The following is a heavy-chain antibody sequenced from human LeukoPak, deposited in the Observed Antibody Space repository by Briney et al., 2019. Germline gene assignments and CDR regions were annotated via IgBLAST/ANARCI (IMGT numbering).Heavy chain of an antibody. D-gene: IGHD2-15*01. J-gene: IGHJ4*02. V-gene: IGHV3-64*04. CDR2: ISSNGGNT. CDR1: GFTFSNYA. Sequence: GGSLRLSCSASGFTFSNYAMHWVRQAPGKGLEYVSAISSNGGNTYYADSVKGRFTISRDDSKNTLYLQMNSLKTEDTAVYYCTTVVVVAATLRRFDYWGQGTLVTVSS. CDR3: TTVVVVAATLRRFDY.